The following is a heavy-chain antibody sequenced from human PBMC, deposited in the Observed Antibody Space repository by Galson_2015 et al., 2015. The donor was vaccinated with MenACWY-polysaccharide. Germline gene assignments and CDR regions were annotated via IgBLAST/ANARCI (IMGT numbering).Heavy chain of an antibody. J-gene: IGHJ3*02. D-gene: IGHD3-10*02. Sequence: SLRLSCAASGSKFRGSGMHWVRQATGKGLEWVAVIQYDGSQKQYTDSVRGRFSISRGNSKNTLYLEMNSLRAEDTALYYCAREGSRIVFHAFDIWGQGTMVIVSS. CDR1: GSKFRGSG. V-gene: IGHV3-33*01. CDR3: AREGSRIVFHAFDI. CDR2: IQYDGSQK.